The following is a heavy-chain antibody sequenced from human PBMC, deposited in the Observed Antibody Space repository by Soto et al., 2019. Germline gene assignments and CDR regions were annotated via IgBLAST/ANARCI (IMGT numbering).Heavy chain of an antibody. CDR2: IYYSGST. V-gene: IGHV4-31*03. CDR1: GGSISSGGYY. J-gene: IGHJ6*02. CDR3: ASRGYSYGFSLGMDV. D-gene: IGHD5-18*01. Sequence: QVQLQESGPGLVKPSQTLSLTCTVSGGSISSGGYYWSWIRQHPGKGLEWIGYIYYSGSTYYNPSLKSRVTXPXAXSXYQSSLKLSSVTAADTAVYYCASRGYSYGFSLGMDVWGQGTTVTVSS.